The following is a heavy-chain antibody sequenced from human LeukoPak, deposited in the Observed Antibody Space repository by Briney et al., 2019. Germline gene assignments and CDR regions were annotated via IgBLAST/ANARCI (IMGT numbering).Heavy chain of an antibody. CDR2: IYTSGST. V-gene: IGHV4-61*02. CDR3: ARDGLYDYGGIGDYYYMDV. J-gene: IGHJ6*03. Sequence: TSQTLSLTCTVSGGSISSGSYYWSWIRQPAGKGLEWIGRIYTSGSTNYNPSLKSRVTISVDTSKNQFSLKLSSVTAADTAVYYCARDGLYDYGGIGDYYYMDVWGKGTTVTVSS. D-gene: IGHD4-23*01. CDR1: GGSISSGSYY.